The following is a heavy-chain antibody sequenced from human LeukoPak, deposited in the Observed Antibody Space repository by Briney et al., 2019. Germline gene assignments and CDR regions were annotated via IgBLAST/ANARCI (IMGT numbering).Heavy chain of an antibody. CDR1: GFTFSSYG. J-gene: IGHJ4*02. Sequence: PGRSLRLSCAASGFTFSSYGMHWVRQAPGKGLEWAAVISFDASNKYYADSVKGRFTISRDNSKNTLYLQMDSLRAEDAAVYYCATEGSFDYWGQGTLVTVSS. CDR2: ISFDASNK. V-gene: IGHV3-30*03. CDR3: ATEGSFDY.